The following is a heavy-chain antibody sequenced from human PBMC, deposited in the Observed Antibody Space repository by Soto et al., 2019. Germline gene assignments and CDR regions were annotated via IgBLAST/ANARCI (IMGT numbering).Heavy chain of an antibody. CDR3: AKAKNDYNWDNRPPFDY. Sequence: PWGALLVSCESSVFTLRNYAMTWVRQAPGKGLEWVSLISANDVGTYYAESVKTRFTISTDQSRNTVYLQMESLRADDTAIYYCAKAKNDYNWDNRPPFDYWGHGTLVTVSS. V-gene: IGHV3-23*01. CDR1: VFTLRNYA. D-gene: IGHD1-20*01. CDR2: ISANDVGT. J-gene: IGHJ4*01.